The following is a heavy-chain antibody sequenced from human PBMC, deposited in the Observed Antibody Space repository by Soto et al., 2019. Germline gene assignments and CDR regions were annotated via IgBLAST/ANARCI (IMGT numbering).Heavy chain of an antibody. Sequence: GGSLRLSCAASGFTFSSYAMHWVRQAPGKGLEWVAVVSYDGSNKYYADSVKGRFTISRDNSKNTLYLQMNSLRAEDTAVYYCARDGPYYYDSSGYYYGHWGQGTLVTVS. V-gene: IGHV3-30-3*01. D-gene: IGHD3-22*01. J-gene: IGHJ4*02. CDR1: GFTFSSYA. CDR3: ARDGPYYYDSSGYYYGH. CDR2: VSYDGSNK.